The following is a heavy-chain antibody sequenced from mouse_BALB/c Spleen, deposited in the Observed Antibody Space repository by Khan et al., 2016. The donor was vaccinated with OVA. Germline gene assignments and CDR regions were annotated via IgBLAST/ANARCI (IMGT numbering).Heavy chain of an antibody. CDR3: ERGNQYGYDYDN. J-gene: IGHJ2*01. CDR1: GYSITSGYA. D-gene: IGHD1-2*01. V-gene: IGHV3-2*02. Sequence: EVELVESGPGLVKPSQSLSLTCTVTGYSITSGYAWNWIRQFPGNKLEWMGYISYSGVTSYTPSLKSRISITRDTSKNQFFLQLNSVTTEDTATYYGERGNQYGYDYDNWAQGTTLTVSS. CDR2: ISYSGVT.